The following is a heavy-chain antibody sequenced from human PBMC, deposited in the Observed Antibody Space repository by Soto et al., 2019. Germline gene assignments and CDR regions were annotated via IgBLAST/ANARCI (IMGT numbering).Heavy chain of an antibody. D-gene: IGHD3-10*01. CDR2: IKQDGSEE. J-gene: IGHJ4*02. CDR1: GFTFSTYL. CDR3: ARISHDSGSYYRTLDF. Sequence: GGSLRLSCAASGFTFSTYLMTWVRQAPGKGLEWVANIKQDGSEEYYVDSVKGRFTISRDDAKNSLYLQMNSPRAEDTAVYYCARISHDSGSYYRTLDFCGQGTLVTVS. V-gene: IGHV3-7*01.